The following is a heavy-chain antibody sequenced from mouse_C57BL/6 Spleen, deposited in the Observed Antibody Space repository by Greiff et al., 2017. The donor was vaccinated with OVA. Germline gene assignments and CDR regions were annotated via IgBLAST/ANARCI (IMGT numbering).Heavy chain of an antibody. J-gene: IGHJ1*03. CDR1: GYTFTDYE. Sequence: QVQLKESGAELVRPGASVTLSCKASGYTFTDYEMHWVKQTPVHGLEWIGAIDPETGGTAYNQKFKGKAILTADKSSSTAYMELRSLTSEDSAVYYCTRRGYSNYPNWYFDVWGTGTTVTVSS. CDR2: IDPETGGT. V-gene: IGHV1-15*01. CDR3: TRRGYSNYPNWYFDV. D-gene: IGHD2-5*01.